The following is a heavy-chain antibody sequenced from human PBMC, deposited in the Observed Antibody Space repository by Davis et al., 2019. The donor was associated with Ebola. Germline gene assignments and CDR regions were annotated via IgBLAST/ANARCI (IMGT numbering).Heavy chain of an antibody. D-gene: IGHD6-19*01. J-gene: IGHJ5*02. V-gene: IGHV3-23*01. CDR3: ARETALLRIPVTGTPGGWFDP. CDR2: IGGST. CDR1: GFTFSTYA. Sequence: GESLKISCAASGFTFSTYAMNWVRQAPGKGLEWVSGIGGSTYYADSVKGRFTISRDNSKTTLYLQMNSLRAEDTAIYYCARETALLRIPVTGTPGGWFDPWGQGTLVTVSS.